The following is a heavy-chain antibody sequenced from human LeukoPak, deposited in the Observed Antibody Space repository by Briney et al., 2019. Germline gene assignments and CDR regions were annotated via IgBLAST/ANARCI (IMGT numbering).Heavy chain of an antibody. Sequence: SETLSLTCSVSGASISRYYWSWLRQPPGKGLEWIGYIYNGGSTYHNPSLKRRVTISMDTSKNQFSLKLSSVTAADTAVYYCAYDILTGYYDYWGQGTLVTVSS. CDR1: GASISRYY. CDR3: AYDILTGYYDY. V-gene: IGHV4-59*12. J-gene: IGHJ4*02. CDR2: IYNGGST. D-gene: IGHD3-9*01.